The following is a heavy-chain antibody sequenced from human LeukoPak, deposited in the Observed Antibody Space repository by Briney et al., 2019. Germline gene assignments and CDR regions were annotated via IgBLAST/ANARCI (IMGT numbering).Heavy chain of an antibody. D-gene: IGHD6-19*01. J-gene: IGHJ3*02. CDR3: ARESTETGQWQVLFDI. V-gene: IGHV4-61*02. Sequence: PSETLSLTCTVSGGSISSGSYYWGWIRQPAGRGLEWIERIYTSGSTNYNPSLKSRVTISVDTSKNQFSLKLSSVTAADTAVYYCARESTETGQWQVLFDIWGQGTMVTVSS. CDR1: GGSISSGSYY. CDR2: IYTSGST.